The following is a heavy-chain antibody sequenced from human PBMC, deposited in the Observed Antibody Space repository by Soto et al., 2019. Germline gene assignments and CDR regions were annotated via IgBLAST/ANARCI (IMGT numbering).Heavy chain of an antibody. D-gene: IGHD3-10*01. J-gene: IGHJ5*02. CDR3: ARGPFYYR. CDR2: INHSGST. CDR1: GGSFSGYY. V-gene: IGHV4-34*01. Sequence: QVQLQQWGAGLLKPSETLSLTCAVYGGSFSGYYRSWIRQPPGKGLEWIGEINHSGSTNYNPSLKSRVTISVDTSKNQFSLKLSSVTAADTPVYYCARGPFYYRWGQGTLVTVSS.